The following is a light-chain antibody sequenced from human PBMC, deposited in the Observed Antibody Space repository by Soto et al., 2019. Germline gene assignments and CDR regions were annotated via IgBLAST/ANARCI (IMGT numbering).Light chain of an antibody. J-gene: IGKJ1*01. CDR2: DAT. Sequence: DIQRTQSPSTLSASVGDRVTITCRASQSIIRWLAWYQQKPGKAPKLLIHDATSLESGVPSRFSGSGSGTEFTLTISSLQPDDFATYYCQQYSSYWTFAQGTKVDIK. V-gene: IGKV1-5*01. CDR3: QQYSSYWT. CDR1: QSIIRW.